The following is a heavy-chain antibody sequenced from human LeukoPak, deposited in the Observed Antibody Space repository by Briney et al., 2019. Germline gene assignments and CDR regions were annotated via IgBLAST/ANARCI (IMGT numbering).Heavy chain of an antibody. CDR1: EGTFRSYA. V-gene: IGHV1-69*05. D-gene: IGHD6-13*01. J-gene: IGHJ4*02. CDR2: IIPIFGTA. Sequence: SVKVSCKASEGTFRSYAISGVRQAPGQGLEWMGGIIPIFGTANYAQKFQGRVTITTDESTSTGYMELSSLRSEDTAVYYCARVGAAAGTWDYWGQGTLVTVSS. CDR3: ARVGAAAGTWDY.